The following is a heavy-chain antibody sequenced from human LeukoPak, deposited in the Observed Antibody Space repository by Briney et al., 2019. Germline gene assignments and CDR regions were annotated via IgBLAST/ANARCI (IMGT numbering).Heavy chain of an antibody. CDR3: ARDAILVPAANQPFDY. Sequence: NPSETLSLTCTVSGGSISSGGYYWSWIRQPPGKGLEWIGYIYHSGSTYYNPSLKSRVTISVDTSKNQFSLKLSSVTAADTAVYYCARDAILVPAANQPFDYWGQGTLVTVSS. CDR2: IYHSGST. V-gene: IGHV4-30-2*01. CDR1: GGSISSGGYY. J-gene: IGHJ4*02. D-gene: IGHD2-2*01.